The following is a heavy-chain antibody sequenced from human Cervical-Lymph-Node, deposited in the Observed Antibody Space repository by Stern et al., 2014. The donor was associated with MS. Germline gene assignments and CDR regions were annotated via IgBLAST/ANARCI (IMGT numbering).Heavy chain of an antibody. CDR1: GGSISSYY. CDR3: ARGGVATRPFDP. V-gene: IGHV4-59*01. CDR2: LLYRGSP. J-gene: IGHJ5*02. Sequence: QLQLQESGPGLVKPSETLSLTCTVSGGSISSYYWSWIRQPPGTGLAWIGYLLYRGSPNFSPSLKSQVPISVDTSKNQFSLKLSSVTAADTAVYYCARGGVATRPFDPWGQGTLVTVSS. D-gene: IGHD1-26*01.